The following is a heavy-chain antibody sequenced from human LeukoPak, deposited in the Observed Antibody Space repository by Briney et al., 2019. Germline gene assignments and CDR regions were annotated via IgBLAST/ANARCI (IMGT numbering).Heavy chain of an antibody. CDR1: GFTFSGYE. Sequence: PGGSLTLSCAASGFTFSGYEMNWVRQAPGKGLEWVSYIASGGGANRFYSESVKGRFTISRDNAKNSLYLHMNSLRAEDTGVYYCARIGTTPRGPAGLDVWGKGTTVTVSS. CDR3: ARIGTTPRGPAGLDV. V-gene: IGHV3-48*03. D-gene: IGHD2/OR15-2a*01. CDR2: IASGGGANR. J-gene: IGHJ6*04.